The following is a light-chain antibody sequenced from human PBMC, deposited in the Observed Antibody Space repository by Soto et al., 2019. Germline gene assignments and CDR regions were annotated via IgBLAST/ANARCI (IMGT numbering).Light chain of an antibody. CDR2: AVS. CDR3: SSYRSSDTLEV. V-gene: IGLV2-14*01. J-gene: IGLJ1*01. CDR1: SDDIGAYDY. Sequence: QSALTQPSSVSASPGQSISISCTGTSDDIGAYDYVSWYQQHPVKAPKLILYAVSNRPSGVSTLFSGSKSGNTASLTISGVQADDEADYYCSSYRSSDTLEVFGTGTKVTVL.